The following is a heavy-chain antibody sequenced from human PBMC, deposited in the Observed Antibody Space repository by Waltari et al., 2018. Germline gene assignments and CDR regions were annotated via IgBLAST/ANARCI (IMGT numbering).Heavy chain of an antibody. CDR3: ARGPLYFTIFGGAMDV. D-gene: IGHD3-3*01. CDR1: GFTSSSYE. CDR2: ISSSGSTI. Sequence: VQLVESGGGLVQPGGSVRLSCAASGFTSSSYEMNWVRQAPGKGLEWVSYISSSGSTIYYADSVKGRFTITRDNAKNSLYLQMNSLRAEDTAVYYCARGPLYFTIFGGAMDVWGQGTTVTVSS. J-gene: IGHJ6*02. V-gene: IGHV3-48*03.